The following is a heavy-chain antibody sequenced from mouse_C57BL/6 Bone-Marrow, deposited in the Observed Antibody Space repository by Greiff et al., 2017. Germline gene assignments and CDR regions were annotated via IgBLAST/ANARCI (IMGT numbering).Heavy chain of an antibody. D-gene: IGHD1-1*01. CDR3: AREGGTTVVARRTYDAMDY. Sequence: EVQLQQSGPELVKPGASVKISCKASGYTFTDYYMNWVKQSHGKSLEWIGDINPNNGGTSYNQKFKGKATLTVDKSSSTAYMELRSLTSEDSAVYYCAREGGTTVVARRTYDAMDYWGQGTSVTVSS. V-gene: IGHV1-26*01. CDR2: INPNNGGT. J-gene: IGHJ4*01. CDR1: GYTFTDYY.